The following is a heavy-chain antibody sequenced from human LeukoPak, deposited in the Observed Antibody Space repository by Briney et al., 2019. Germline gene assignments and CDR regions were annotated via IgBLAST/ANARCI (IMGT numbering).Heavy chain of an antibody. CDR3: ASGVADYGDYVWYYFDY. CDR2: VWYDGSNK. CDR1: GFTFSSYG. V-gene: IGHV3-33*01. D-gene: IGHD4-17*01. J-gene: IGHJ4*02. Sequence: GGSLRLSCAASGFTFSSYGMHWVRQAPGKGLEWGAVVWYDGSNKYYADSVKGRFTISRDNSKNTLYLQMNSLRAEDTAVYYCASGVADYGDYVWYYFDYWGQGTLVTVSS.